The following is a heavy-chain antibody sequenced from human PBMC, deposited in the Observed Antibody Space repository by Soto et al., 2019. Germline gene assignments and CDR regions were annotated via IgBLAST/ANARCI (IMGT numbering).Heavy chain of an antibody. Sequence: QVQLVESGGGVVQPGGSLRLSCAASGFTFSTYSIHWVRQAPGKGLEWVALISYDGSNNYYADSVRGRFTISRDNSKNTLYLQMTSLRPGDTAVYFCARGSQYYYDGSGPLDCWGQGTLVTVSS. D-gene: IGHD3-22*01. J-gene: IGHJ4*02. V-gene: IGHV3-30-3*01. CDR1: GFTFSTYS. CDR3: ARGSQYYYDGSGPLDC. CDR2: ISYDGSNN.